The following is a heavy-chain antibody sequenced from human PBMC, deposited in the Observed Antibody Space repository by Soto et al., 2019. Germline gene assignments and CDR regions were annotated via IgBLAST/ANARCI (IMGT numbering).Heavy chain of an antibody. CDR3: VQGGNSGPTLSARFDS. CDR1: GFTFDGYV. CDR2: ISWKSGRI. D-gene: IGHD6-19*01. V-gene: IGHV3-9*01. J-gene: IGHJ5*01. Sequence: EVQLVESGGGLVQPGRSLRLSCAASGFTFDGYVMHWVRQAPGKGLEWVSGISWKSGRIGYVDSVKGRFTISRDNAKNSLYLQMNSLRAEDTAFYYCVQGGNSGPTLSARFDSWGQGTLVTVSS.